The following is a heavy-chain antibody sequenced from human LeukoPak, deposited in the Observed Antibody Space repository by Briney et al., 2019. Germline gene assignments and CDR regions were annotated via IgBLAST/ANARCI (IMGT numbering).Heavy chain of an antibody. J-gene: IGHJ4*02. CDR3: VRSLGGRYDY. CDR2: TNTDGSIT. Sequence: GGSLRLSCAGSGFTFSSFWMHWVRQAPGKGLVWVSRTNTDGSITNYADSVKGRFTISRDNAKNTVDLQMNSLRAEDTAFYYCVRSLGGRYDYWGQESLVTVSS. CDR1: GFTFSSFW. D-gene: IGHD1-26*01. V-gene: IGHV3-74*01.